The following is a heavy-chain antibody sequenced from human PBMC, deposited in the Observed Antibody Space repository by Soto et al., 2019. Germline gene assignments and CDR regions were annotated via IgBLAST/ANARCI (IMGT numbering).Heavy chain of an antibody. V-gene: IGHV4-34*01. CDR1: GGSFSGYY. Sequence: SETLSLTCAVYGGSFSGYYWSWIRQPPGKGLEWIGEINHSGSTNYNPSLKSRVTISVDTSKNQFSLKLSSVTAADTAVYYCARLDILTGNNWFDPWGQGTLVTVSS. J-gene: IGHJ5*02. CDR2: INHSGST. CDR3: ARLDILTGNNWFDP. D-gene: IGHD3-9*01.